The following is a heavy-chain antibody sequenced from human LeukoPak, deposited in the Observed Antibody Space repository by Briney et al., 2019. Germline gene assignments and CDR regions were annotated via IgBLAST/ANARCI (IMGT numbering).Heavy chain of an antibody. D-gene: IGHD2-2*01. CDR2: ITDGGST. Sequence: PGGSLRLSCTASGFTFSSYGMTWVRQAPGKGLEWVPGITDGGSTFYADSVKGRFTISRDNSINTLYMQLNSLRAEDTAVYYCAKPFRECSSATCYVSFDYWGQGILVTVSS. J-gene: IGHJ4*02. CDR1: GFTFSSYG. V-gene: IGHV3-23*01. CDR3: AKPFRECSSATCYVSFDY.